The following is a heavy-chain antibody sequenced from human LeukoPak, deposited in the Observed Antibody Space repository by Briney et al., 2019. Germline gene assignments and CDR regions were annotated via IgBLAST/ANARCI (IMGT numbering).Heavy chain of an antibody. J-gene: IGHJ4*02. CDR1: GYTFSHYA. CDR3: GRASCNWSSFDS. V-gene: IGHV1-3*04. CDR2: ILTGNGNT. D-gene: IGHD1-1*01. Sequence: ASVKVSCKPSGYTFSHYAIHWVRQAPGQGLEWMGWILTGNGNTRYSQNFQGKVTITRDTSASIVYMELTSLTSEDTAVYYCGRASCNWSSFDSWGQGSLVTVSS.